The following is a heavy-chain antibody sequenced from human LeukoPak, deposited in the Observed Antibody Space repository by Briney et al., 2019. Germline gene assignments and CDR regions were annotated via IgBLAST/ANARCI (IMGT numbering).Heavy chain of an antibody. Sequence: VASVKVSCKSSGYTFTDYGITWVRQAPGQGLEWMGWLSAYNADTTYAQSFQGGVTMTTDTFMNTAYMELRSLRSDDTAVYYCVRDRPYYDILAGYYMASDYFDYWGQGTLVTVSS. D-gene: IGHD3-9*01. CDR1: GYTFTDYG. V-gene: IGHV1-18*01. CDR2: LSAYNADT. CDR3: VRDRPYYDILAGYYMASDYFDY. J-gene: IGHJ4*02.